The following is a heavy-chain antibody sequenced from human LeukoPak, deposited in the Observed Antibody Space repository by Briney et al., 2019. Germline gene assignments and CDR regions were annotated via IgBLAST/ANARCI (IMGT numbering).Heavy chain of an antibody. CDR3: AREYYGSGCYPLVA. D-gene: IGHD3-10*01. J-gene: IGHJ5*02. CDR1: GFTVSSNY. Sequence: GGSLRLSCAASGFTVSSNYMSWVRQAPGKGLEWASVIYSGGSTYYADSVKGRFTISRDNSKNTLYLQMNSLRAEDTAVYYCAREYYGSGCYPLVAWGQGTLVTVSS. CDR2: IYSGGST. V-gene: IGHV3-66*01.